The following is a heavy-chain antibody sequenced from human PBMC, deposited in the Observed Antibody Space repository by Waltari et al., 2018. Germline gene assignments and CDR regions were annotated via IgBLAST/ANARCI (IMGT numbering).Heavy chain of an antibody. V-gene: IGHV3-48*03. J-gene: IGHJ5*02. CDR3: ARDRKWGSSWYSFDP. CDR2: ISSSGSTI. Sequence: EVQLVESGGGLVQPGGSLRLSCAASGFTFSSYEMNWVRQAPGKGLEWVSYISSSGSTIYYADSVKGRFTISRDNAKNSLYLQMNSLRAEDTAVYYCARDRKWGSSWYSFDPWGQGTLVTVSS. CDR1: GFTFSSYE. D-gene: IGHD6-13*01.